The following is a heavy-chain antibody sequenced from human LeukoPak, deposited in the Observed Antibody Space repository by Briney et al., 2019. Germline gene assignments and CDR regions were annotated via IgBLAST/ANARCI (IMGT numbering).Heavy chain of an antibody. J-gene: IGHJ4*02. D-gene: IGHD5-12*01. V-gene: IGHV3-48*04. Sequence: QPGGSLRLSCAASGFTFIDYSMNWVHQAPGKGLEWISYVGISSGNTKYADSVKGRFTISGDSAKNSVFLQMNSLRVEDTAVYYCARDHRYAFDNWGQGTLVTVSS. CDR2: VGISSGNT. CDR3: ARDHRYAFDN. CDR1: GFTFIDYS.